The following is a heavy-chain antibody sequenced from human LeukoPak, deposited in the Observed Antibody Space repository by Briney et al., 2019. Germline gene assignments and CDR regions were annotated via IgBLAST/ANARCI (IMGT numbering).Heavy chain of an antibody. J-gene: IGHJ4*02. CDR3: ARDKVTFGGVIADY. CDR2: IYYSGST. CDR1: GGSISSGGYY. D-gene: IGHD3-16*02. Sequence: SQTLSLTCTVSGGSISSGGYYWSWIRQHPGKGLEWIGYIYYSGSTYYNPSLKSRVTISVDTSKNQFSLKLSSVTAADTAVYYCARDKVTFGGVIADYWGQGTLVTVSS. V-gene: IGHV4-31*03.